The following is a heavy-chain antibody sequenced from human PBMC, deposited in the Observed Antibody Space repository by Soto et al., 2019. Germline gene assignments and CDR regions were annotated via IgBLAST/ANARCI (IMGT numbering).Heavy chain of an antibody. CDR2: IYPGDSDT. CDR1: GYSFTSYW. Sequence: PGASLNISCKGSGYSFTSYWIGWVRQMPGKGLEWMGIIYPGDSDTRYSPSFQGQVTISADKSISTAYLQWSSLKASDTAMYYCAKYSSSWYTPSNPYYYYGMDVWGQGTTVTVSS. CDR3: AKYSSSWYTPSNPYYYYGMDV. D-gene: IGHD6-13*01. V-gene: IGHV5-51*01. J-gene: IGHJ6*02.